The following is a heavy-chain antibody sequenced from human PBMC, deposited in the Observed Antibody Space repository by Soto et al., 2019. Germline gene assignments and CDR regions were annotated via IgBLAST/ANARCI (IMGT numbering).Heavy chain of an antibody. D-gene: IGHD3-10*01. J-gene: IGHJ5*02. Sequence: QVQLVRSGAEVKKPGASVKVSCKASGYTFTNYEINWVRQATGQGLEWMGWMNPGSGNTDYAHKFQGRVTMTRNISISTAYMELSRLGSDDTAIYYCARMASSGSLNWFDPWGQGTLVTVSS. CDR2: MNPGSGNT. V-gene: IGHV1-8*01. CDR1: GYTFTNYE. CDR3: ARMASSGSLNWFDP.